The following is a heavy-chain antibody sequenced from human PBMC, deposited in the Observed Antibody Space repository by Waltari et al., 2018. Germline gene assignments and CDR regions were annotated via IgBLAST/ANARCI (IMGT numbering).Heavy chain of an antibody. CDR2: IIPILGIA. D-gene: IGHD3-16*02. J-gene: IGHJ4*02. CDR1: GGTFSSYA. Sequence: QVQLVQSGAEVKKPGSSVKVSCKASGGTFSSYAISWVRQAPGQGLEWMGGIIPILGIANYAQKFQGRVTITADESTSTAYMELSSLRSEDTAVYYCARGGMITFGGVIVRRFFDYWGRGTLVTVSS. V-gene: IGHV1-69*04. CDR3: ARGGMITFGGVIVRRFFDY.